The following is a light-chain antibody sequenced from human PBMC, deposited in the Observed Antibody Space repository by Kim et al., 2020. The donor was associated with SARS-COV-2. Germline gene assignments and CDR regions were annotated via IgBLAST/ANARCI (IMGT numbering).Light chain of an antibody. CDR1: QSISRY. V-gene: IGKV1-39*01. J-gene: IGKJ4*01. CDR3: QQSYSSPQLT. Sequence: DIQMTQSPSSLSASVGDRVTITCRASQSISRYLNWYQHKPRNAPKLLIYAASSLQSGVPSRFSGSGSGTAFTLTISSLQPGDFATYYCQQSYSSPQLTFGGGTKVDIK. CDR2: AAS.